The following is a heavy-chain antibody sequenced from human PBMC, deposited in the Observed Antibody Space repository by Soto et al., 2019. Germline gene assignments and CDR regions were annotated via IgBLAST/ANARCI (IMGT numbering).Heavy chain of an antibody. J-gene: IGHJ4*02. CDR1: GGSFSGYY. CDR3: ARGIGYCSSINCYSSRRLRFDS. CDR2: VNHSGTT. D-gene: IGHD2-2*01. V-gene: IGHV4-34*01. Sequence: QVQLQQWGAGLLKPLETLSLTCAVYGGSFSGYYWTWIRQSPEKGLEWIGEVNHSGTTYYNPSLKTRVTISVHTPKNQFSLKMSSVTAADTAVYHCARGIGYCSSINCYSSRRLRFDSWGQGTLVTVSS.